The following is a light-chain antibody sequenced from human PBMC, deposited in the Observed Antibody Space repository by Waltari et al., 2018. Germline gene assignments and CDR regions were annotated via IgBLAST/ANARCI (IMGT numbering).Light chain of an antibody. V-gene: IGLV1-47*01. J-gene: IGLJ2*01. CDR1: SSNIGTNY. CDR3: AACDDSLSAVV. CDR2: RNN. Sequence: QSLLTQSPSTSGTPGQRVTISCSGSSSNIGTNYVYWYQQLPGTAPKLLITRNNPRPAGVPARFSGSKSGTSASLAISGLRSEDEAVYYCAACDDSLSAVVFGGGTRLTVL.